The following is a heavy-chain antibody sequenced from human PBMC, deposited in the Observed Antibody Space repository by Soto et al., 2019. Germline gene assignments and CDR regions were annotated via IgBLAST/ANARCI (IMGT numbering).Heavy chain of an antibody. Sequence: SETLSLTCAVSGGSFTSNNWWTWVRQPPGQGLEWIGEIYRTGSTNYNSSLKSRVTISLDKSENQFSLKVTSLTAADTAVYYCASRDPGTSVDYWGQGTLVTVSS. V-gene: IGHV4-4*02. D-gene: IGHD1-7*01. CDR2: IYRTGST. CDR3: ASRDPGTSVDY. CDR1: GGSFTSNNW. J-gene: IGHJ4*02.